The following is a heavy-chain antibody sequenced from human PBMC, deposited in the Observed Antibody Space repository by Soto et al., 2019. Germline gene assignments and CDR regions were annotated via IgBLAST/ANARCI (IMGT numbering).Heavy chain of an antibody. V-gene: IGHV4-31*03. CDR1: GGSIGSGGYY. CDR2: IFYSGST. J-gene: IGHJ4*02. Sequence: SETLSLTCTVSGGSIGSGGYYWSWIRQHPGKGLEWIGYIFYSGSTYYNPSLKSRVTISVDTSKNQFSLKLSSVTAADTAVYYCARAPGDYFDYWGQGTLVTVSS. CDR3: ARAPGDYFDY.